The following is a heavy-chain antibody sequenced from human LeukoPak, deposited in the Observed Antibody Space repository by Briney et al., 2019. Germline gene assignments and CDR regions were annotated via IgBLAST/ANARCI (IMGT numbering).Heavy chain of an antibody. D-gene: IGHD2-8*01. V-gene: IGHV1-3*01. CDR2: INAGNGNT. CDR1: GYTFTNYA. Sequence: ASVKVSCKASGYTFTNYAMNWMRQAPGQGLEWMGWINAGNGNTKYSQKFQGRVTITRDTSADTAYMELSSLRSEDTAVYYCARLKYCTNGVCYAGFDYWGQGTLVTVSS. CDR3: ARLKYCTNGVCYAGFDY. J-gene: IGHJ4*02.